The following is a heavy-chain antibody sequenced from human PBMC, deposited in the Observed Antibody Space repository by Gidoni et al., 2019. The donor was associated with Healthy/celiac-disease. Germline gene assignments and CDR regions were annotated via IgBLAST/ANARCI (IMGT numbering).Heavy chain of an antibody. Sequence: EVQLLESGGGLVQPGGSLRLSCAASGFTFSSYAMSWVRQAPGKGLEWVSAISGSGGSTYYAYSVKGRFTISRDNSKNTLYLQMNSLRAEDTAVYYCAKGPSDYDILTGYTQSYYFDYWGQGTLVTVSS. CDR1: GFTFSSYA. CDR3: AKGPSDYDILTGYTQSYYFDY. CDR2: ISGSGGST. D-gene: IGHD3-9*01. V-gene: IGHV3-23*01. J-gene: IGHJ4*02.